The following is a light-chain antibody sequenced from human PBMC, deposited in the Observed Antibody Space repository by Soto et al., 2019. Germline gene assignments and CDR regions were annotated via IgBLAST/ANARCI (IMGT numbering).Light chain of an antibody. J-gene: IGKJ2*01. V-gene: IGKV1-5*01. Sequence: DIQMTQSPSTLSASVGDRVTITCRASHSINNLLAWYQQKPGKAPNLLIYDASSLENGVPSRFSGSGSGTEFTLPISTLQPEDFTTYYCKKYTSYSPGTLGQGTKVYIK. CDR3: KKYTSYSPGT. CDR2: DAS. CDR1: HSINNL.